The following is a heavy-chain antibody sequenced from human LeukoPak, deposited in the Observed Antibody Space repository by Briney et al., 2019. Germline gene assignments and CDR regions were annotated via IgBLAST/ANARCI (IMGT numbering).Heavy chain of an antibody. J-gene: IGHJ4*02. CDR2: TYYRSKWYN. CDR1: GDSVSSNSAA. Sequence: SQTLSLTCAISGDSVSSNSAAWNWTRQSPSRGLEWLGRTYYRSKWYNDYAVSVKSRITINPDTSKNQFSLQLNSVTPEDTAVYYCARDCLSRGSSWGLYYFDYWGQGTLVTVSS. V-gene: IGHV6-1*01. D-gene: IGHD6-13*01. CDR3: ARDCLSRGSSWGLYYFDY.